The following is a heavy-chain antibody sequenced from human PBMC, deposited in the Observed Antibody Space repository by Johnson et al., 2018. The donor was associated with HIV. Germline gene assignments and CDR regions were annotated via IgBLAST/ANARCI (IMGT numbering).Heavy chain of an antibody. CDR1: GFSFSNYW. CDR2: IKEDGSDK. V-gene: IGHV3-7*01. Sequence: VQLVESGGGLVQPGESQRLSCAASGFSFSNYWMTWVRQAPGKVLEWVATIKEDGSDKYYVDSVKGRFTISRDNAENSLYLQMRTLRVEDTAVYFCVRRAMWG. J-gene: IGHJ1*01. CDR3: VRRAM.